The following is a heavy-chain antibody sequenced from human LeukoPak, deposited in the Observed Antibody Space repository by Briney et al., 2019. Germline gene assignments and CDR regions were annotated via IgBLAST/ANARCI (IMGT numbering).Heavy chain of an antibody. V-gene: IGHV4-34*01. J-gene: IGHJ4*02. CDR1: GGSFSGYY. CDR3: ARDLLTAAGSGSAY. CDR2: INHSGST. D-gene: IGHD6-13*01. Sequence: KPSETLSLTCAVYGGSFSGYYWSWIRQPPGKGLEWIGEINHSGSTNYNPSLKSRVTISVDTSKNQFSLKLSSVTAADTAVYYCARDLLTAAGSGSAYWGQGTLVTVSS.